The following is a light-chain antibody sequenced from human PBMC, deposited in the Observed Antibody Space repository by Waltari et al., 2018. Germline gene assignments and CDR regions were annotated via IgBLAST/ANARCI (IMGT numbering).Light chain of an antibody. Sequence: DIVLTQSPGTLSLSPGDRATLSCRASQSVGSSYLAWYQQKPGQAPRLLIYGASRRATGIPDRFSGSGSGTDFILTISRLEPEDSAVYYCQQYGSSYAFGQGTKLEIK. J-gene: IGKJ2*01. CDR3: QQYGSSYA. CDR1: QSVGSSY. V-gene: IGKV3-20*01. CDR2: GAS.